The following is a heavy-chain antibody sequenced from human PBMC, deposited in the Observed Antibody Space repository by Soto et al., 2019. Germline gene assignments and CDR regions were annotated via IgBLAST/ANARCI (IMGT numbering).Heavy chain of an antibody. CDR3: ARDLLGDYGDSGDYYYGMDV. V-gene: IGHV4-31*03. D-gene: IGHD4-17*01. CDR1: GGSISSGGYY. CDR2: IYYSGST. Sequence: PSETLSLTCTVSGGSISSGGYYWSWIRQHPGKGLEWIGYIYYSGSTYYNPSLKSRVTISVDTSKNQFSLKLSSVTAADTAVYYCARDLLGDYGDSGDYYYGMDVWGQGTTVTVSS. J-gene: IGHJ6*02.